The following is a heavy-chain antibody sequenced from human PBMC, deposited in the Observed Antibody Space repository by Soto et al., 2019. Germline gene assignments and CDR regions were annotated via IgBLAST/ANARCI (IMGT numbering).Heavy chain of an antibody. J-gene: IGHJ3*02. CDR2: FDPEDGET. CDR1: GYTKTEVS. V-gene: IGHV1-24*01. CDR3: ASNTLIAVAGVFDI. Sequence: ASVTGACKGSGYTKTEVSGDWVRQANGKGLEWMGGFDPEDGETIYAQKFQGRVTMTEDTSTDTAYMELSSLRSEDTAVYYCASNTLIAVAGVFDIWGQGTMVTVSS. D-gene: IGHD6-19*01.